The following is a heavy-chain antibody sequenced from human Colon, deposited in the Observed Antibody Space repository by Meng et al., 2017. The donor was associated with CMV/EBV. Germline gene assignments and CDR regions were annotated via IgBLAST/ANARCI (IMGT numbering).Heavy chain of an antibody. Sequence: GESLKISCAASEFTFNTYTMNWVRQAPGKGPEWLAYISPSSNSVYYADSVRGRFTVSRDNAKNSLYLQMNSLRADDTAIYYCARAAVGGNKGIDYWGQGTQVTVSS. D-gene: IGHD2/OR15-2a*01. CDR1: EFTFNTYT. CDR2: ISPSSNSV. CDR3: ARAAVGGNKGIDY. V-gene: IGHV3-48*04. J-gene: IGHJ4*02.